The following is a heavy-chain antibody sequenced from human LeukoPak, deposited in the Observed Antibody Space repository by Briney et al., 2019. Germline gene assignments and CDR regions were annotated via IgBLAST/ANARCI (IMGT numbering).Heavy chain of an antibody. J-gene: IGHJ5*02. CDR2: IYSSGSA. V-gene: IGHV4-4*07. CDR3: ARDVRYASGWSTPES. D-gene: IGHD6-19*01. CDR1: GRSIINHY. Sequence: SSETLSLTCTVSGRSIINHYWSWIRQPAGKGLEWIGRIYSSGSANYSPSLKSRVSMSIDTSNNHFSLTLTSVTAADTALYFCARDVRYASGWSTPESWGQGTLVTVSS.